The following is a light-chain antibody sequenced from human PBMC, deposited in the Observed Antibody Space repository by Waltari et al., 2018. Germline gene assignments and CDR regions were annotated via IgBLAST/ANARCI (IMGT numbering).Light chain of an antibody. Sequence: QSALTQPASVSGSPGQSITISCSGLVIPAGASESVSWHQHHPDKAPQVIIYDVTHRPSGVSDRFSASKSANTASLTISRLQPEDEADYYCSSQTLDGLVLFGGGTRLTVL. J-gene: IGLJ2*01. V-gene: IGLV2-14*03. CDR2: DVT. CDR3: SSQTLDGLVL. CDR1: VIPAGASES.